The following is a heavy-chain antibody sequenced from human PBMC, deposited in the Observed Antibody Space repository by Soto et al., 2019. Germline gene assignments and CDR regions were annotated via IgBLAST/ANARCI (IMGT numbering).Heavy chain of an antibody. CDR2: IVVGSGNT. Sequence: QMQLVQSGPEVKKPGTSVKVSCKASTFTFTSSAVQWVRQARGQRLEWIGWIVVGSGNTKYARNFQERVTITRDMSSGTVYLQLISLRSEYTAVYYCAKHRELATYFFDYCGQGTLLTVSS. CDR1: TFTFTSSA. D-gene: IGHD1-26*01. V-gene: IGHV1-58*01. CDR3: AKHRELATYFFDY. J-gene: IGHJ4*02.